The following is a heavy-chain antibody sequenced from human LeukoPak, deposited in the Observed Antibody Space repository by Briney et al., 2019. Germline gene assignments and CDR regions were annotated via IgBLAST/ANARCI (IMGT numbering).Heavy chain of an antibody. CDR2: ISSSSSYI. V-gene: IGHV3-21*01. J-gene: IGHJ3*02. CDR1: GFTFSSYS. CDR3: ARAPTDAFDI. Sequence: GGSLRLSCAASGFTFSSYSMNWVRQAPGKGLEWVSSISSSSSYIYYADSVKGRLAISRDNAKNSLYLQMNSLRAEDTAVYYCARAPTDAFDIWGQGTMVTVSS.